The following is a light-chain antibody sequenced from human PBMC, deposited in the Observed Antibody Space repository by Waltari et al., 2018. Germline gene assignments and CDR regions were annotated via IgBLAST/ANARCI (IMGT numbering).Light chain of an antibody. CDR3: QQYHSLPFT. V-gene: IGKV1-5*03. J-gene: IGKJ3*01. CDR1: QSINTW. CDR2: KAS. Sequence: DIQITQSPSTLSASVGDRVTITCRASQSINTWLAWYQQKPGKAPKVLIYKASNLESGVPSKFSGRGSGTEFTLTISSLQPDDFAIYYCQQYHSLPFTFGPGTKVDVK.